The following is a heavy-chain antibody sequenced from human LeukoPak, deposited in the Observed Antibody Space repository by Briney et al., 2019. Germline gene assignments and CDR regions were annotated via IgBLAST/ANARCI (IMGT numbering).Heavy chain of an antibody. CDR1: RGSISSYY. CDR3: ARVRVSSGSHPWYFDY. Sequence: PSETLSLTCTVSRGSISSYYWSWIRQPPGQGLEWIGYIYYSGSTDYNPSLESRVNISVDTSKNQFSLKLSSVTAADTAVYFCARVRVSSGSHPWYFDYWGQGTLVTVSS. D-gene: IGHD3-22*01. V-gene: IGHV4-59*01. CDR2: IYYSGST. J-gene: IGHJ4*02.